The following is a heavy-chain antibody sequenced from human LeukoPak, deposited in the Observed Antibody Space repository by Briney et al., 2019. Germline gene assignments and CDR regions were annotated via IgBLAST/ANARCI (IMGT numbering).Heavy chain of an antibody. Sequence: GGSLRLSCAASGFTFINAWMAWVRQAPGSGLEWVAYIHYDGYTTNYADSVKGRLTISRENSKNTLYLQMNSLRTEDTAVYYCAKDVAYTFDYWGQGTLVTVSS. D-gene: IGHD3-16*01. CDR1: GFTFINAW. CDR3: AKDVAYTFDY. J-gene: IGHJ4*02. CDR2: IHYDGYTT. V-gene: IGHV3-30*02.